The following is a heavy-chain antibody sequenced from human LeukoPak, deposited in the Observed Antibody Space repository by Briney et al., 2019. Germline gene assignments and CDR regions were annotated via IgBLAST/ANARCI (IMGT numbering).Heavy chain of an antibody. CDR1: GFTFSSYG. CDR2: IRYDGSNK. Sequence: PGGSLRLSCAASGFTFSSYGMHWVRQAPGKGLEWVAFIRYDGSNKYYADSVKGRFTISRDNAKNSLYLQMNRLRAEDTAVYYCARGTAIVVVPAGAAFDIWGQGTMVTVSS. D-gene: IGHD2-2*01. V-gene: IGHV3-30*02. J-gene: IGHJ3*02. CDR3: ARGTAIVVVPAGAAFDI.